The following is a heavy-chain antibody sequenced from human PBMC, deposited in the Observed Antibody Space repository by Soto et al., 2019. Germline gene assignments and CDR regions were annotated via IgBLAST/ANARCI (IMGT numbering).Heavy chain of an antibody. CDR2: IKQDGSEK. D-gene: IGHD3-9*01. CDR3: AREMDILTGYYPYYYYGMDV. J-gene: IGHJ6*02. Sequence: EVQLVESGGGLVQPGGSLRLSCAASGFTFSSFWMSWVRQAPGKGLEWVANIKQDGSEKYYVDSVKGRFTISRDNAKNSLSLQMNSLTAEDTAVYYCAREMDILTGYYPYYYYGMDVWGQGTTVTVSS. CDR1: GFTFSSFW. V-gene: IGHV3-7*03.